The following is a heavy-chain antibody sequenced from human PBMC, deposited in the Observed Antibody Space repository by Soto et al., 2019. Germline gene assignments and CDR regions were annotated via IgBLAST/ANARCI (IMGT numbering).Heavy chain of an antibody. CDR1: GFTFRNYD. CDR2: ISAAGDP. J-gene: IGHJ6*02. CDR3: ARTDRDFYGLDV. V-gene: IGHV3-13*05. Sequence: EVQLMESGGGLVQPGGSLRLSCKASGFTFRNYDMHWVRQGTGKGLEWVSGISAAGDPDYADSVEGRFTISRENAQNSFFLQMNSLRVGDTAVYYCARTDRDFYGLDVWGQGTTVIVSS.